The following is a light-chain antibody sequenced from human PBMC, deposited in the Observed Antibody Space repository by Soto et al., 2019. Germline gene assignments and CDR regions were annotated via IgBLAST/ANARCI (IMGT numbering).Light chain of an antibody. CDR2: DAS. CDR3: QQYGSSPLT. Sequence: EIVLTQSPGTLSLSPGERATLSCRASQSVSSSYLAWYQQKPGQAHRLLIYDASSRATGIPDRFSGSGSGTDFTLTISRLEPEDLAVYYWQQYGSSPLTFGGGTKVEIK. V-gene: IGKV3-20*01. CDR1: QSVSSSY. J-gene: IGKJ4*01.